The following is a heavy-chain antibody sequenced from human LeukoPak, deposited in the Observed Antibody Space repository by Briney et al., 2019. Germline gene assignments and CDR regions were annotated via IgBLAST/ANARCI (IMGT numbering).Heavy chain of an antibody. CDR1: GFTFSSYA. D-gene: IGHD4-23*01. CDR3: ARSLTHRYGGNSGVYAFDI. Sequence: GGSLRLSCAASGFTFSSYAMHWVRQAPGKGLEWVAVISYDGSNKYYADSVKGRFTISRDNSKNTLYLQMNSLRAEDTAVYYCARSLTHRYGGNSGVYAFDIWGQGTMVTVSS. V-gene: IGHV3-30*04. CDR2: ISYDGSNK. J-gene: IGHJ3*02.